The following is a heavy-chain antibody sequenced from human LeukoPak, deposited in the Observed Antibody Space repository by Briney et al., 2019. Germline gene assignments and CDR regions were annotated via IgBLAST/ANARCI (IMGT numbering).Heavy chain of an antibody. CDR3: ARGLGSYDSGPPDY. CDR1: GYTFTSYA. V-gene: IGHV1-8*02. D-gene: IGHD3-22*01. Sequence: GASVKVSCKASGYTFTSYAIHWERQATGHVLKYTSSINPNSGNTSHAQKYKARYSMTRNISISSAYMELSSLRSEDTAVYYCARGLGSYDSGPPDYWGQGTVVTVSS. J-gene: IGHJ4*02. CDR2: INPNSGNT.